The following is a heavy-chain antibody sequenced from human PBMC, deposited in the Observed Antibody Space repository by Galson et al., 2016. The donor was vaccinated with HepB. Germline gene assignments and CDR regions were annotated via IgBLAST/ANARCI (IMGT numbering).Heavy chain of an antibody. D-gene: IGHD2-8*02. CDR1: GLTVGGNY. CDR3: ARFGGATGGDWLDP. Sequence: SLRLSCAVSGLTVGGNYMSWVRQAPGKGLEWVSSIFSGGGPYYSDHLKGRVTISRDNSKNTLYLKMNNLRFDDTAVYYCARFGGATGGDWLDPWGQGTLVTVSS. CDR2: IFSGGGP. J-gene: IGHJ5*02. V-gene: IGHV3-53*01.